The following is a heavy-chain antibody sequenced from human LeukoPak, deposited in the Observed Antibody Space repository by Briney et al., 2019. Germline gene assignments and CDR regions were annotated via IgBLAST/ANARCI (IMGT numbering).Heavy chain of an antibody. CDR3: ARGLGTASGIPYY. CDR2: IDPDGNER. Sequence: PGGSLRLSCAASGFSFGIHWMTWVRQAPGKGLEWMANIDPDGNERYFLDSLKGRFTISRDNANNLLFLQLNTLRAEDTAVYFCARGLGTASGIPYYWGPGTLVTVSS. J-gene: IGHJ4*02. CDR1: GFSFGIHW. V-gene: IGHV3-7*04. D-gene: IGHD2-21*01.